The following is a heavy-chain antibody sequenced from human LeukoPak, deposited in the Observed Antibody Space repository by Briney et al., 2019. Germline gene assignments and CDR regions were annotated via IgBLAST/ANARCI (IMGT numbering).Heavy chain of an antibody. J-gene: IGHJ6*02. CDR2: IWYDGSNK. CDR3: ARDLGILTGLAYYYYGKDV. CDR1: GFTFSSYG. D-gene: IGHD3-9*01. V-gene: IGHV3-33*01. Sequence: PGRSLRLSCAASGFTFSSYGMHWVRQAPGKGLEWVAVIWYDGSNKYYADSVKGRFTISRDNSKNTLYLQMNSLRAEDTAVYYCARDLGILTGLAYYYYGKDVWGQGTTVTVSS.